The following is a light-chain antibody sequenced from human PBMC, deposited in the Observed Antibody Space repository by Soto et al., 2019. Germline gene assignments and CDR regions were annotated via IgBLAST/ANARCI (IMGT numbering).Light chain of an antibody. Sequence: QSVLTQPPSVSGAPGQRVTVSCTGSSSNIGAGYDVHWYQQLPGTAPKLPIYGNSNRPSGVPDRFSGSKSGTSASLAITGLQAEDEADYYSQSYDSSLSGYVFGTGTKVTV. J-gene: IGLJ1*01. CDR2: GNS. V-gene: IGLV1-40*01. CDR1: SSNIGAGYD. CDR3: QSYDSSLSGYV.